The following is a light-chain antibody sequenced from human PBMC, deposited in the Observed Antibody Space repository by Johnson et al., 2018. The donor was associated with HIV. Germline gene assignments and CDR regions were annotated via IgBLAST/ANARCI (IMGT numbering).Light chain of an antibody. CDR1: SSNIGNNY. V-gene: IGLV1-51*01. Sequence: QSVLTQPPSVSAAPGQKVTISCSGSSSNIGNNYVSWYQQLPGTAPKLLIYDNNKRPSGIPDRFSGSKSGTSATLGITGLQTGDEADYYCGTWDGSLSVYVFGAGTEVTGL. CDR3: GTWDGSLSVYV. CDR2: DNN. J-gene: IGLJ1*01.